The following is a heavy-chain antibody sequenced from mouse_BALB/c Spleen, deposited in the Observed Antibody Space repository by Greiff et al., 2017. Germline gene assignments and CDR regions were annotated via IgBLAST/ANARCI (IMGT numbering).Heavy chain of an antibody. J-gene: IGHJ3*01. Sequence: VKLMESGPGLVAPSQSLSITCTVSGFSLTSYGVHWVRQPPGKGLEWLGVIWAGGSTNYNSALMSRLSISKDNSKSQVFLKMNSLQTDDTAMYYCARENNYGNYEGWFAYWGQGTLVTVSA. V-gene: IGHV2-9*02. CDR1: GFSLTSYG. CDR2: IWAGGST. CDR3: ARENNYGNYEGWFAY. D-gene: IGHD2-1*01.